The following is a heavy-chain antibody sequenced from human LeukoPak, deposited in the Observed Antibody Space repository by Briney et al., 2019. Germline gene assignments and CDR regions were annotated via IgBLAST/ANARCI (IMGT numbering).Heavy chain of an antibody. CDR1: GGSISSGGYY. D-gene: IGHD5-24*01. CDR3: ARHSPEMTTDAFDI. CDR2: IYHSGST. Sequence: PSETLSLTCTVSGGSISSGGYYWSWIRQPPGKGLEWIGYIYHSGSTYYNPSLKSRVTISVDRSKNQFSLKLSSVTAADTAVCYCARHSPEMTTDAFDIWGQGTMVTVSS. V-gene: IGHV4-30-2*01. J-gene: IGHJ3*02.